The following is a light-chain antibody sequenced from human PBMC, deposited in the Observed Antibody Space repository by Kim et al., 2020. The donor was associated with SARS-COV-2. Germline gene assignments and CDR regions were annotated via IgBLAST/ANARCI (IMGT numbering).Light chain of an antibody. CDR1: SSNSGAGYD. Sequence: RVTLSCTGRSSNSGAGYDVHWSQQLPASAPQPLFYGNSNRPSGVPARFSGSKSGTSASLAITGLQAEDEADYYCQSYDSSLSGFYVFGTGTKVTVL. CDR3: QSYDSSLSGFYV. J-gene: IGLJ1*01. V-gene: IGLV1-40*01. CDR2: GNS.